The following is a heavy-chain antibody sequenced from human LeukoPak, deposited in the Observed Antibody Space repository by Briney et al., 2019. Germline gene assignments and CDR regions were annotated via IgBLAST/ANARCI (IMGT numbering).Heavy chain of an antibody. CDR2: IWYDGSNK. CDR3: ARDDYGGNDYFDY. CDR1: GFTFSSYG. J-gene: IGHJ4*02. Sequence: GRSLRLSCAASGFTFSSYGMHWVRQAPGKGLEWVAVIWYDGSNKYYADSVRGRFTISRDNSKNSLYLQMNSLRAEDTAVYYCARDDYGGNDYFDYWGRGTLVTVSS. V-gene: IGHV3-33*01. D-gene: IGHD4-23*01.